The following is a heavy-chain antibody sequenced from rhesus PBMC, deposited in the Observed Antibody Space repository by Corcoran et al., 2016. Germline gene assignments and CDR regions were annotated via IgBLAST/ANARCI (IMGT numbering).Heavy chain of an antibody. CDR3: ATDIKEYYSGLYPFDY. CDR1: GYTFTDYY. D-gene: IGHD3-16*01. V-gene: IGHV1-111*01. Sequence: EVQLVQSGAEVKKPGASVKISCKASGYTFTDYYLHWVRPAPGKGLEWMVRVDPEEGEADYAQKFQHRVTLTRDTSTDSAYMELSSLRSEDTAVYSCATDIKEYYSGLYPFDYWGQGVLVTVSS. J-gene: IGHJ4*01. CDR2: VDPEEGEA.